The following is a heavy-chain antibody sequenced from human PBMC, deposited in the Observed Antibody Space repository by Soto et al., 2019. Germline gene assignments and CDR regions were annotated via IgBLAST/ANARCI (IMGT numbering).Heavy chain of an antibody. CDR3: ARGSSGDDAFDI. J-gene: IGHJ3*02. Sequence: QVQLVESGGGVVQPGRSLRLSCAASGFTFSSYGMHWVRQAPGKGLEWVAVIWYDGSNKYYADSVKGRFTISRDNSKNPLYLQMNSLRAEDTAVYYCARGSSGDDAFDIWGQGTMVTVSS. CDR2: IWYDGSNK. D-gene: IGHD3-22*01. CDR1: GFTFSSYG. V-gene: IGHV3-33*01.